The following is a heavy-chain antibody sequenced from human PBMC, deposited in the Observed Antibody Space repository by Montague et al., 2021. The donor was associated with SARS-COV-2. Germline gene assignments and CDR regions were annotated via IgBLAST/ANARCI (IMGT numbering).Heavy chain of an antibody. CDR3: ARSVGASSSSWPLPPHFDY. V-gene: IGHV6-1*01. Sequence: CAISGDSVASNNVTWNWIRQSPSRGLEWLGRTNYRSKWHNDYALSVKSRITINPDTSKNQFSLQLNSVTPEDTAVYYCARSVGASSSSWPLPPHFDYWGQGTLVTVSS. D-gene: IGHD6-13*01. CDR1: GDSVASNNVT. CDR2: TNYRSKWHN. J-gene: IGHJ4*02.